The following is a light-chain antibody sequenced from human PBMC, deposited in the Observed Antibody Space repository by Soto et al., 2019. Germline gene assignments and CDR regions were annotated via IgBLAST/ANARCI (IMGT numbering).Light chain of an antibody. CDR1: QSVSSSY. CDR2: DAS. V-gene: IGKV3-20*01. CDR3: QQYGSSPWK. Sequence: EIVLTQSPGTLSLSPGERATLSCRASQSVSSSYLAWYQQKPGQAPRLLIYDASTRATGIPDRISGSGSGTDFTLTISRLEPEDFAVYYCQQYGSSPWKFGQGNRVEIK. J-gene: IGKJ1*01.